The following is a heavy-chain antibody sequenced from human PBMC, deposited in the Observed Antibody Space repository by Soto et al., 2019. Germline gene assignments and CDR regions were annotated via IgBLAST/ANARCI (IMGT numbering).Heavy chain of an antibody. CDR2: ISASSTYI. V-gene: IGHV3-21*01. CDR1: GFIFSSHT. Sequence: GGSLRLSCAASGFIFSSHTMNWVRQVPGKGLEWVSSISASSTYIYYADSLKGRFTISRDNAYNSLYLQVSSLRAEVTAVYYCARGWLRDPWMYWGQGT. J-gene: IGHJ4*02. CDR3: ARGWLRDPWMY. D-gene: IGHD5-12*01.